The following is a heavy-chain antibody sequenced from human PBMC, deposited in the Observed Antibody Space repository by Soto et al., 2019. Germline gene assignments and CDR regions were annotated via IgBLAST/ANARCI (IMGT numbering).Heavy chain of an antibody. CDR3: ARHRRSAIWFDP. CDR1: GGSISSSSYY. CDR2: IYYSGST. J-gene: IGHJ5*02. D-gene: IGHD2-2*01. Sequence: PSETLSLTCTVSGGSISSSSYYWGWIRQPPGKGLEWIGSIYYSGSTYYNPSLKSRVTISVDTSKNQFSLKLSSVTAADTAVYYCARHRRSAIWFDPWGQGTLVTVSS. V-gene: IGHV4-39*01.